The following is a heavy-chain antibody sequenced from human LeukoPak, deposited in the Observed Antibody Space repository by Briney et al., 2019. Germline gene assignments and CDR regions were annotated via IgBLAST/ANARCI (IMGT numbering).Heavy chain of an antibody. V-gene: IGHV3-23*01. Sequence: GGSLRLSCAASGFTFSSYAMSWVRQAPGKGLEWVSAISGSGGSTYYADSVKGRFTISRDNSKNTMYLQMNSLRAEDTAVYYCAKGTRSDSSGYLYYFDYWGQGTLVTVSS. J-gene: IGHJ4*02. CDR3: AKGTRSDSSGYLYYFDY. D-gene: IGHD3-22*01. CDR1: GFTFSSYA. CDR2: ISGSGGST.